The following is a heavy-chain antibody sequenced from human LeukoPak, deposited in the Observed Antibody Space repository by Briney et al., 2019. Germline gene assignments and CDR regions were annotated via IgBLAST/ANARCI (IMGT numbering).Heavy chain of an antibody. CDR1: GFTFSSYG. CDR2: IWYDGSNK. J-gene: IGHJ4*02. CDR3: ARDPRGYCSGGSCYSYYFDY. V-gene: IGHV3-33*01. D-gene: IGHD2-15*01. Sequence: GGSLRLSCAASGFTFSSYGMHWVRQAPGKGLEWVAVIWYDGSNKYYADSVKGRFTISRDNSKNTLYLQMNSLRAEDTAVYYCARDPRGYCSGGSCYSYYFDYWGQGTLVTVSS.